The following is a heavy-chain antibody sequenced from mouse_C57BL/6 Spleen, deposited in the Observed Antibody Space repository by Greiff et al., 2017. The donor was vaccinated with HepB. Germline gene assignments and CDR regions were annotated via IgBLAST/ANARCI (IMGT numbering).Heavy chain of an antibody. CDR1: GFTFSDYY. J-gene: IGHJ2*01. Sequence: EVNLVESEGGLVQPGSSMKLSCTASGFTFSDYYMAWVRQVPEKGLEWVANINYDGSSTYYLDSLKSRFIISRDNAKNILYLQMSSLKSEDTATYYCAREPLTDFYFDYWGQGTTLTVSS. D-gene: IGHD4-1*01. V-gene: IGHV5-16*01. CDR2: INYDGSST. CDR3: AREPLTDFYFDY.